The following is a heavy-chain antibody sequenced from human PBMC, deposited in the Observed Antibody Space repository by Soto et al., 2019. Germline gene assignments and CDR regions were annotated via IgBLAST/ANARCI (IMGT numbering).Heavy chain of an antibody. CDR1: RYTFTAYA. D-gene: IGHD1-26*01. CDR3: ARDAKWDRRGVEAQQDDYFDS. CDR2: IDTGNQNT. J-gene: IGHJ4*02. Sequence: QGHLVQSGAEVKEPGASVKISCKASRYTFTAYAIHWLRQAPGQSLEWLGWIDTGNQNTKYSPAFQDRVTITADTFANRADMELSSLSFEDTAVYYCARDAKWDRRGVEAQQDDYFDSGGQGTLVTVAA. V-gene: IGHV1-3*04.